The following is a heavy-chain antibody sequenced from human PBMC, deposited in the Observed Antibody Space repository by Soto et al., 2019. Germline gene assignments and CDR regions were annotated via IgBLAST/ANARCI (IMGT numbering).Heavy chain of an antibody. D-gene: IGHD2-15*01. J-gene: IGHJ4*02. CDR1: GFTVSSKY. CDR3: ARDLGGYVDY. Sequence: WLSLSLSCAASGFTVSSKYMSWVRQAPGKGLEWVSVIYSGGSTYYADSVKGRFTISRDNSKNTLYLQMNSLRAEDTAVYYCARDLGGYVDYWGQGILVTVSS. V-gene: IGHV3-53*01. CDR2: IYSGGST.